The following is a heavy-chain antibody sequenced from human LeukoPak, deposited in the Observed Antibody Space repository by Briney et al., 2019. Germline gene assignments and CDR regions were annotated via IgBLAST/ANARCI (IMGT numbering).Heavy chain of an antibody. CDR3: AAIHSSSWYDY. CDR1: GGSISSYY. J-gene: IGHJ4*02. V-gene: IGHV4-4*07. Sequence: SETLSLTCTVSGGSISSYYWSWIRQPAGKGLEWIGRIYTSGSTNYNPSLKSRVTMSVDTSNNQFSLKLSSVTAADTAVYYCAAIHSSSWYDYWGQGTLVTVSS. D-gene: IGHD6-13*01. CDR2: IYTSGST.